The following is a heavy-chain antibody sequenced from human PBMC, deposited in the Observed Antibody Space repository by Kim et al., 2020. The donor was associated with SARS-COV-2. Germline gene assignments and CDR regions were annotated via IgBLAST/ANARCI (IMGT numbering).Heavy chain of an antibody. V-gene: IGHV4-59*08. J-gene: IGHJ5*02. CDR2: ISYRGSA. D-gene: IGHD6-19*01. Sequence: SETLSLTCTVSGGSIGSYYWTWIRQTPEKRLEWIAFISYRGSATYNPSLKSRVSMSIDTSKNQFSLKLTSVTAADAAVYYCARHVGSGWPPGRFDPWGQG. CDR3: ARHVGSGWPPGRFDP. CDR1: GGSIGSYY.